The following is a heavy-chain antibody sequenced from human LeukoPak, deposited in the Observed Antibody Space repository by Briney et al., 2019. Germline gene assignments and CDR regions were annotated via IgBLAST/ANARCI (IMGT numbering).Heavy chain of an antibody. Sequence: SETLSLTCTVSGGSISSGGYYWSWIRQHPGKGLEWIGYIYYSGSTYYNPSLKSRVTIPVDTSKNQFSLKLSSVTAADTAVYYCARGRDYGDYSPHSDYWDQGTLVTVSS. J-gene: IGHJ4*02. CDR2: IYYSGST. V-gene: IGHV4-31*03. CDR3: ARGRDYGDYSPHSDY. CDR1: GGSISSGGYY. D-gene: IGHD4-17*01.